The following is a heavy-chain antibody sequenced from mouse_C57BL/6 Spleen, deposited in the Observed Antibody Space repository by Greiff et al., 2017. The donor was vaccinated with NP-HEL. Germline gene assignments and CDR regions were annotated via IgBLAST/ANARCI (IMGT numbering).Heavy chain of an antibody. Sequence: EVQLMESGGDLVKPGGSLKLSCAASGFTFSSYGMSWVRQTPDKRLEWVATISSGGSYTYYPDSVKGRFTISRDNAKNTLYLQMSSLKSEDTAMYYCARKLTDWYFDVWGTGTTVTVSS. V-gene: IGHV5-6*01. CDR2: ISSGGSYT. CDR3: ARKLTDWYFDV. CDR1: GFTFSSYG. D-gene: IGHD4-1*01. J-gene: IGHJ1*03.